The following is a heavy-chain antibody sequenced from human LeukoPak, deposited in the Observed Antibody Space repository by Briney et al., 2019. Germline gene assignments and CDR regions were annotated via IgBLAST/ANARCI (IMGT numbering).Heavy chain of an antibody. V-gene: IGHV1-46*01. CDR3: ATDGAGDYLNH. Sequence: ASVKVSCKAFGYTFTSYYMHWVRQAPGQGLEWMGIINPSGGSTSYAQKFQGRVNMTEDTSTDTAYMELSSLSYDDTAVYYCATDGAGDYLNHWGQGTLVTVSS. J-gene: IGHJ4*02. CDR2: INPSGGST. D-gene: IGHD4-17*01. CDR1: GYTFTSYY.